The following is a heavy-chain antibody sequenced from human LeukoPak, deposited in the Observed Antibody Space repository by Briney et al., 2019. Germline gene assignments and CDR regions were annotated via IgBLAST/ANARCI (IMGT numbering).Heavy chain of an antibody. J-gene: IGHJ4*02. CDR2: ISSSGSTI. CDR1: GFIFRIYE. D-gene: IGHD1-26*01. CDR3: ARTGGSYPYYFEY. Sequence: GGSLRLSCAASGFIFRIYEMNWVRQAPGKGLEWVSYISSSGSTIYYADSVKGRFTLSRDNAKNSLYLQMNSLRAEDTAVYYCARTGGSYPYYFEYWGQGTLVTVSS. V-gene: IGHV3-48*03.